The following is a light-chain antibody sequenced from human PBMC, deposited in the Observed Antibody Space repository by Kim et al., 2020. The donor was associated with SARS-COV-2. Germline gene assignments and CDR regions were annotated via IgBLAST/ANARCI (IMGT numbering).Light chain of an antibody. CDR1: SSNIGSNT. J-gene: IGLJ1*01. CDR2: SNN. Sequence: ELTQPPSASGTPGQRVTISCSGSSSNIGSNTVNWYQQVPGTAPKLLIYSNNQRPSRVPDRFSGSKSGTSASLAISGLQSEDEADYYCAAWDDSLNIYV. V-gene: IGLV1-44*01. CDR3: AAWDDSLNIYV.